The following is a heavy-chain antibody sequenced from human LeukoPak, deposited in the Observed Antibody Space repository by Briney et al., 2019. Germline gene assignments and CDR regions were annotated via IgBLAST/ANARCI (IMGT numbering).Heavy chain of an antibody. J-gene: IGHJ3*02. CDR2: IYIGGRT. CDR3: AIDRNFVIYDAFDI. Sequence: GGSLRLSCAVSGFTFSNYLVHWVRQPPGKGLEWVGVIYIGGRTYYTDSVRGRFTISRDNSMKRIYLRMSSLRAQDPAVYYCAIDRNFVIYDAFDIWGRGTTV. D-gene: IGHD1-14*01. V-gene: IGHV3-66*01. CDR1: GFTFSNYL.